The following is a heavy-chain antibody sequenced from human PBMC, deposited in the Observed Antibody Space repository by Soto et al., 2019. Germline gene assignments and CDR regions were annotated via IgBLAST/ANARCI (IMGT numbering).Heavy chain of an antibody. CDR2: ISGGGDYT. V-gene: IGHV3-23*01. Sequence: EVQLLESGGGLVQPGGSLRLSCAASGFTFSSNAMSWVRQAPGKGLEWVSAISGGGDYTYYADSVKGRFTISRDNSKNTLYLQMNSLRAEDTAVYYCAKARSSGYHFDYWGQGTLVTVSS. CDR1: GFTFSSNA. CDR3: AKARSSGYHFDY. J-gene: IGHJ4*02. D-gene: IGHD3-22*01.